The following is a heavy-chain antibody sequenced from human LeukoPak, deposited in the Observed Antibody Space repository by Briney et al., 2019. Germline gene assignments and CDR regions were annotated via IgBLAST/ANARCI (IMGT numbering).Heavy chain of an antibody. CDR3: ALVGNSAAFDS. CDR1: GFTFNTYA. Sequence: GGSLRLSCAASGFTFNTYAMSWVRQAPGKGLDWVSSISGSGGSTYYADSVKGRFTISRDNSKNILHLQMNSLRTDDTAVYYCALVGNSAAFDSWGQGTMVTVPS. CDR2: ISGSGGST. J-gene: IGHJ3*01. D-gene: IGHD4-23*01. V-gene: IGHV3-23*01.